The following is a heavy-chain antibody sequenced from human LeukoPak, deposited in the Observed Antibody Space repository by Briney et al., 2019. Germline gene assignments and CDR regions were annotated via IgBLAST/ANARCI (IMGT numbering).Heavy chain of an antibody. D-gene: IGHD2-21*02. Sequence: SQTLSLTCAVSGGSISSGGYSWSWIRQPPGTGLEWIGSIYYSGSTYYNPSLKSRVTISVDTSKNQFSLKLSSVTAADTAVYYCARHLAYCGGDCRNAFDIWGQGTLVTVSS. CDR3: ARHLAYCGGDCRNAFDI. CDR1: GGSISSGGYS. CDR2: IYYSGST. V-gene: IGHV4-30-2*03. J-gene: IGHJ3*02.